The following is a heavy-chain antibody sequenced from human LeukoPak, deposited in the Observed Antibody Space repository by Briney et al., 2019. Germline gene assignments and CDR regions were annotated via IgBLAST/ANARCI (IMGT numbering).Heavy chain of an antibody. CDR3: TRDSGTYNWLDP. CDR2: IDKEKNSYAT. Sequence: PGGCLRLSCSASGFTFSGSAIRWVRQSFGKGLGWIGHIDKEKNSYATASAYAVSVEGRFTVSRDDSKNMPFLQMSGLKTEDTALYFCTRDSGTYNWLDPWGQGTLVTVSS. D-gene: IGHD1-26*01. CDR1: GFTFSGSA. J-gene: IGHJ5*02. V-gene: IGHV3-73*01.